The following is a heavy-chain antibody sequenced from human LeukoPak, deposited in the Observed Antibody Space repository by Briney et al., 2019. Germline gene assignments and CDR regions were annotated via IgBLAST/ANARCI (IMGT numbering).Heavy chain of an antibody. CDR3: ARATAGKHYFDF. D-gene: IGHD6-13*01. J-gene: IGHJ4*02. CDR1: GGSTSSGAYY. Sequence: SETLSLTCTVSGGSTSSGAYYWSWIRQHPGKGLEWIGYIYYSGSTYCNPSLKSRVTISIDTSRNQFSLNLSSVTAADTAVYYCARATAGKHYFDFWGQGTLVTVSS. CDR2: IYYSGST. V-gene: IGHV4-31*03.